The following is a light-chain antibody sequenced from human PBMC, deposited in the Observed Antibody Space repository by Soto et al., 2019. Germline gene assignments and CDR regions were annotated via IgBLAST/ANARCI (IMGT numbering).Light chain of an antibody. V-gene: IGKV3-11*01. CDR3: RQRYNWPLT. CDR2: DAF. J-gene: IGKJ4*01. CDR1: QSIGNS. Sequence: TVLTQSPATLSLSRGERAILSCKASQSIGNSLGWFQQKPGQAPRLLIDDAFNRATGIPARFTGSGSGSDLTLTISSLEPEDFGVYYCRQRYNWPLTFGGGTKVEIK.